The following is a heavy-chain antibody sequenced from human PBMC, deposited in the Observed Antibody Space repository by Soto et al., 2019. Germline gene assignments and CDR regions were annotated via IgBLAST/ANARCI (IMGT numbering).Heavy chain of an antibody. CDR3: AKDVSGDIWSGMDYYYYMDV. V-gene: IGHV3-30*18. CDR1: GFTFSSYG. CDR2: ISYDGSNK. Sequence: GSLRLSCAASGFTFSSYGMHWVRQAPGKGLEWVAVISYDGSNKYYADSVKGRFTISRDNSKNTLYLQMNSLRAEDTAVYYCAKDVSGDIWSGMDYYYYMDVWGKGTTVTVSS. D-gene: IGHD3-3*01. J-gene: IGHJ6*03.